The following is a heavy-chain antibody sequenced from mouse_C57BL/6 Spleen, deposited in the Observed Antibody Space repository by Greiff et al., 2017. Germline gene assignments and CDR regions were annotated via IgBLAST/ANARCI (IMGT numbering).Heavy chain of an antibody. CDR2: IDPSDSET. CDR1: GYTFTSYW. J-gene: IGHJ2*01. CDR3: ARGGPYGSSV. D-gene: IGHD1-1*01. V-gene: IGHV1-52*01. Sequence: QVQLQQPGAELVRPGSSVTLSCKASGYTFTSYWMHWVKQRPIQGLEWIGNIDPSDSETHYNQKFKDKATLTVDKSSSTAYMQLSSLTSEDSAVYYCARGGPYGSSVWGQGTTLTVSS.